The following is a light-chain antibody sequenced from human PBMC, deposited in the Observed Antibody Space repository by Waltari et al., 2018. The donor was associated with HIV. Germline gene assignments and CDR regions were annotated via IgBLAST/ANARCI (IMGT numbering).Light chain of an antibody. CDR3: QQLNSYTQIT. CDR1: QGISTY. J-gene: IGKJ4*01. Sequence: DIQLTPSPSFLSASVGDRVTITCRASQGISTYLAWYQQKPGKAPKLLIYAASTLQSGVPSRFSGSGSGTEFTLTIGGLQPEDFATYYCQQLNSYTQITFGGGTKVEIK. V-gene: IGKV1-9*01. CDR2: AAS.